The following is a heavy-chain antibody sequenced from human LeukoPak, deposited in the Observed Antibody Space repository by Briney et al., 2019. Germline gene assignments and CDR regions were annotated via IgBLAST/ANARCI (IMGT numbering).Heavy chain of an antibody. Sequence: SETLSPTCTVSGGSISSGSYYWSWIRQPAGKGLEWIGRIYTSGSTNYNPSLKSRVTISVDTSKNQFTLKLSSVTAADTAVYYCARIGIAAAGTYWFDPWGQGTLVTVSS. CDR3: ARIGIAAAGTYWFDP. J-gene: IGHJ5*02. D-gene: IGHD6-13*01. V-gene: IGHV4-61*02. CDR2: IYTSGST. CDR1: GGSISSGSYY.